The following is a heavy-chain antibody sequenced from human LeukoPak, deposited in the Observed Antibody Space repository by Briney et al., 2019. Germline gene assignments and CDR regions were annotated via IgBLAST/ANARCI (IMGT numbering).Heavy chain of an antibody. V-gene: IGHV3-30*02. CDR2: IRYDGSNK. D-gene: IGHD6-19*01. CDR3: ARGWPRPFDY. Sequence: PGGSLRLSCAASGFTFSSYGMHWVRQAPGKGLEWVAFIRYDGSNKYYADSVKGRFTISRDNSKNTLYLQMNSLRAEDTAVYYCARGWPRPFDYWGQGTLVTVSS. J-gene: IGHJ4*02. CDR1: GFTFSSYG.